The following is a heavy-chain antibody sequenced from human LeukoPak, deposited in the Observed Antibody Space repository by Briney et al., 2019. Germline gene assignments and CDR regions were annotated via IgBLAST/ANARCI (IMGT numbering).Heavy chain of an antibody. D-gene: IGHD2-15*01. V-gene: IGHV4-38-2*02. Sequence: PSETLSLTCTVSGYSISSGYYWGWIRQPPGKGLEWIGSIYHSGRTYYNPSLKSRVTISVDTSNNQFSLKLSSVTAADTAVYYCARGYCSGGSCYSYYYYNYMDVWGKGTTVTVSS. J-gene: IGHJ6*03. CDR2: IYHSGRT. CDR3: ARGYCSGGSCYSYYYYNYMDV. CDR1: GYSISSGYY.